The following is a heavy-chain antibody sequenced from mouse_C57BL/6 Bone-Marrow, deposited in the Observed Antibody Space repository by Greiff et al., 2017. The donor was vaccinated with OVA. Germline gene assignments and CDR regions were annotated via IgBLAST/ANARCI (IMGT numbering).Heavy chain of an antibody. CDR3: TKGGWAWFAY. Sequence: VQLKESGGGLVQPGGSMKLSCVASGFTFSNYWMNWVRQSPEKGLEWVAQIRLKSDNYATHYAESVKGRFTISRDDSKSSVYLQMNNLRAEDTGIYYCTKGGWAWFAYWGQGTLVTVSA. D-gene: IGHD3-3*01. CDR2: IRLKSDNYAT. V-gene: IGHV6-3*01. CDR1: GFTFSNYW. J-gene: IGHJ3*01.